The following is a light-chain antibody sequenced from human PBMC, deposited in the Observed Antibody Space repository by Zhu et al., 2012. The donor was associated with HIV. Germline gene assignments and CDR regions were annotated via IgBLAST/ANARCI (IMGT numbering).Light chain of an antibody. J-gene: IGKJ2*01. CDR2: DVS. V-gene: IGKV3-20*01. CDR3: QQYADSPYT. CDR1: QSVRSF. Sequence: IVLTQSPATLSLSPGERATLSCRASQSVRSFLAWYQQKPGQAPRLLIYDVSTRTADFPDRFSGSGSGTDFTLTISRLEPEDFAVYSCQQYADSPYTFGQGTKLEI.